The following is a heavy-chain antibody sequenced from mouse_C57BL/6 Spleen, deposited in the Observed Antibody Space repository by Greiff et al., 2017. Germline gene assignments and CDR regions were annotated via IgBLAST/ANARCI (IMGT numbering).Heavy chain of an antibody. CDR3: ARNWDAYFDD. J-gene: IGHJ2*01. D-gene: IGHD4-1*01. CDR2: INPSTGGT. Sequence: EVQLQQSGPELVKPGASVKISCKASGYSFTGYYMNWVKQSPEKSLEWIGEINPSTGGTTYNQKFKAKATLTVDKSSSTAYMQLKSLTSEDSAVYYCARNWDAYFDDWGQGTTLTVSS. V-gene: IGHV1-42*01. CDR1: GYSFTGYY.